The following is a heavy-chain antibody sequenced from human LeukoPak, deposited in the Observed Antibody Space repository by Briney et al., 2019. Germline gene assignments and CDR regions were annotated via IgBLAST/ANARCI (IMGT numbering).Heavy chain of an antibody. CDR3: TGIAVAGTVVDY. CDR1: GGSISSYY. Sequence: SETLSLTCTVSGGSISSYYWSWIRQPPGKGLEWIGYIYYSGSTNYNPSLKSRVTISVDTSKSQFSLKLSSVTAADTAVYYCTGIAVAGTVVDYWDQGTLVTVSS. D-gene: IGHD6-19*01. J-gene: IGHJ4*02. CDR2: IYYSGST. V-gene: IGHV4-59*01.